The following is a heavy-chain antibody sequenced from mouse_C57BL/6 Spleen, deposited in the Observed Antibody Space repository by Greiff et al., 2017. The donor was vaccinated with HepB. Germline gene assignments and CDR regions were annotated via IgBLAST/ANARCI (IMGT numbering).Heavy chain of an antibody. CDR3: TRNYGSSYDYYYAMDY. V-gene: IGHV1-15*01. J-gene: IGHJ4*01. D-gene: IGHD1-1*01. CDR2: IDPETGGT. Sequence: VQLVESGAELVRPGASVTLSCKASGYTFTDYEMHWVKQTPVHGLEWIGAIDPETGGTAYNQKFKGKAILTADKSSSTAYMERRSLTSEDSAVYYCTRNYGSSYDYYYAMDYWGQGTSVTVSS. CDR1: GYTFTDYE.